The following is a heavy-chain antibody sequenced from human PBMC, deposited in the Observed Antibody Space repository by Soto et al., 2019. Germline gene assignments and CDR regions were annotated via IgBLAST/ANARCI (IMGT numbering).Heavy chain of an antibody. CDR1: GFTFSSYG. D-gene: IGHD5-12*01. J-gene: IGHJ5*02. V-gene: IGHV3-33*01. Sequence: GGSLRLSCAASGFTFSSYGMHWVRQAPGKGLEWVAVIWYDGSYKYYADSVKGRFTISRDNAKNSLYLQMNSLRAEDTAVYYCAREWDGDGYNSGWFDPWGQGTLVTVSS. CDR3: AREWDGDGYNSGWFDP. CDR2: IWYDGSYK.